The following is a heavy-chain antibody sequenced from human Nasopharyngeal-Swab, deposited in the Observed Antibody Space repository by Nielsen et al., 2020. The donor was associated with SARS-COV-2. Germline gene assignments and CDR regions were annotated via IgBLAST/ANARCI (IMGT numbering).Heavy chain of an antibody. J-gene: IGHJ6*02. CDR3: AKAPYLRGLDV. V-gene: IGHV3-30*18. CDR2: ISYDGINK. CDR1: GFIFSNYG. Sequence: GESLKISCAASGFIFSNYGMHWVRQAPGKGLEWVAVISYDGINKYDADSVKGRFTISRDNSKDTLYLQMNSLRPEDTAVYYCAKAPYLRGLDVWGQGTTVTVSS. D-gene: IGHD2-21*01.